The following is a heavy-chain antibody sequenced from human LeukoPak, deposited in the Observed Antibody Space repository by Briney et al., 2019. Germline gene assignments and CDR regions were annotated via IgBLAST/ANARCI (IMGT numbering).Heavy chain of an antibody. CDR1: GYTFTGYY. Sequence: ASVKVSCKASGYTFTGYYMHWVRQAPGQGLEWMGWINPNGGGTNYAQKFQGGVTMTRDTSISTAYMELSRLRSDDTAVYYCAREDPYYYDSSGYHIWGQGTMVTVSS. D-gene: IGHD3-22*01. V-gene: IGHV1-2*02. CDR2: INPNGGGT. CDR3: AREDPYYYDSSGYHI. J-gene: IGHJ3*02.